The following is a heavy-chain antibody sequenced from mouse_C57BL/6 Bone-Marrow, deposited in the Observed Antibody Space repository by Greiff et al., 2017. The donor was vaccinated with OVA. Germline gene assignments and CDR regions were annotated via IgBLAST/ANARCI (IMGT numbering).Heavy chain of an antibody. CDR1: GYTFTSYW. J-gene: IGHJ3*01. CDR3: ASGRPSSFAY. D-gene: IGHD3-1*01. Sequence: QVHVKQPGAELVRPGSSVKLSCKASGYTFTSYWMHWVKQRPIQGLEWIGNIDPSDSETHYNQKFKDKATLTVDKSSSTAYMQLSSLTSEDSAVYYCASGRPSSFAYWGQGTLVTVSA. V-gene: IGHV1-52*01. CDR2: IDPSDSET.